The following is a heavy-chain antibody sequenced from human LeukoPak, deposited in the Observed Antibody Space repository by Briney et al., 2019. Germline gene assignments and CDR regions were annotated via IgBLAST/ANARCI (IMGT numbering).Heavy chain of an antibody. Sequence: SETLSLTCTVSGGSISNHYWSWIRQPPGKGLEWIGYIYYSGSTNYNPSLKSRVTISVDTSKNQFSLKLSSVTAADTAVYYCAREVSIQLWSRGFDIWGQGTMVTVSS. CDR1: GGSISNHY. D-gene: IGHD5-18*01. CDR3: AREVSIQLWSRGFDI. J-gene: IGHJ3*02. CDR2: IYYSGST. V-gene: IGHV4-59*11.